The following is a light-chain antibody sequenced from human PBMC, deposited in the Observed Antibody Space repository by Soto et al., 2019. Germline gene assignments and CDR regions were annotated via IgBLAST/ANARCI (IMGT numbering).Light chain of an antibody. Sequence: QSVLTQPPSASGSPGQSVTFSCTGTSSDVGASNYVSWYQHHPGKAPKLMIYEVNKRPSGVPNRFSGSKSGNTASLTVSVLQAEDEAAYYCSSFAGSNNPVVFGGGTKLTVL. CDR2: EVN. V-gene: IGLV2-8*01. J-gene: IGLJ2*01. CDR1: SSDVGASNY. CDR3: SSFAGSNNPVV.